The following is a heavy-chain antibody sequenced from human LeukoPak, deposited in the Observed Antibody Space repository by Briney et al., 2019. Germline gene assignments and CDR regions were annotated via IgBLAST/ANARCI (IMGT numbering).Heavy chain of an antibody. V-gene: IGHV4-4*02. J-gene: IGHJ5*02. CDR3: ARVVIVVVPAARGGIDP. CDR2: IYHSGST. D-gene: IGHD2-2*03. Sequence: TSGTLSLTCAVSGGPLSSSNWWSWVRQPPGKGLEWIGEIYHSGSTNYNPSLKSRVTISVDKSKNQFSLKLSSVTAADTAVYYCARVVIVVVPAARGGIDPWGQGTLVTVSS. CDR1: GGPLSSSNW.